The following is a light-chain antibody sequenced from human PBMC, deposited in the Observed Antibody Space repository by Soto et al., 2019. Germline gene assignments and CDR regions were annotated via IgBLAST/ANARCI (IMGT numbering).Light chain of an antibody. CDR3: RSYVSRVGGGV. CDR2: GNS. V-gene: IGLV1-40*01. Sequence: QSVLTQPPSVSGAPGQRVTISCTGSSSNIGAGYDVHWYQQLPGTAPKLLIYGNSNRPSGVPARFSGSKSGTSASLAITALQVDNVAEYYCRSYVSRVGGGVFGGGTKLAV. CDR1: SSNIGAGYD. J-gene: IGLJ3*02.